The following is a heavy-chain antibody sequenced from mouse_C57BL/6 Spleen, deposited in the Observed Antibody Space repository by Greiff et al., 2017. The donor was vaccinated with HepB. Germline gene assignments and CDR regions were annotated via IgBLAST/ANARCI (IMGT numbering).Heavy chain of an antibody. CDR2: FYPGSGSI. Sequence: VKLMESGAELVKPGASVKLSCKASGYTFTEYTIHWVKQRSGQGLEWIGWFYPGSGSIKYNEKFKDKATLTADKSSSTVYMELSRLTSEDSAVYFCARHENYDYADYYAMDYWGQGTSVTVSS. CDR1: GYTFTEYT. CDR3: ARHENYDYADYYAMDY. D-gene: IGHD2-4*01. J-gene: IGHJ4*01. V-gene: IGHV1-62-2*01.